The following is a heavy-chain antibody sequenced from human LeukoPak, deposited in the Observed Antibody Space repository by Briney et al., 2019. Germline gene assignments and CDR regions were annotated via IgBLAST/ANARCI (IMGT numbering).Heavy chain of an antibody. V-gene: IGHV3-23*01. CDR1: GFTFNTYA. CDR2: ICGSGGCT. J-gene: IGHJ4*02. CDR3: AKTTVGYSSGRYPGWPADC. D-gene: IGHD6-19*01. Sequence: PGGSLRLSCAASGFTFNTYAIYWVRQAPGKGLEWVSGICGSGGCTYYAYSVKGRFTISRDNSKNTVYLQMNSLTADDTAVYYCAKTTVGYSSGRYPGWPADCWGQGTLVTVSP.